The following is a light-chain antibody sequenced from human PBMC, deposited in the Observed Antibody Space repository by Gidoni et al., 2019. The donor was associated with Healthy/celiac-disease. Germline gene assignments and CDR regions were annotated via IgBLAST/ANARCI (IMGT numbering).Light chain of an antibody. J-gene: IGKJ3*01. V-gene: IGKV2-28*01. CDR2: LGS. CDR1: QSLLHSNGYNY. Sequence: DIVMTQSPLSLPVTPGEPASISCRSSQSLLHSNGYNYLDWYLQKPGQSPQLLIYLGSNRASGVTDRFGGSGSGTDFTLKISRVEAEDVGVYYCMQALQTPPGTFGPGTKVDIK. CDR3: MQALQTPPGT.